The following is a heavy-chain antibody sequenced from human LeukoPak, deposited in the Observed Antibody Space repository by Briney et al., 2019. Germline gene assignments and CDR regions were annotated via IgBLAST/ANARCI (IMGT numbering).Heavy chain of an antibody. J-gene: IGHJ4*02. V-gene: IGHV1-8*03. Sequence: GASVKASCKASGYTFTSYDINWVRQATGQRLEWMGWMNPNSGNTGYAQKFQRRVTITRNTSISTAYMELSRLRSEDTAVYYCARRGYSSGWYLPFDYWGQGTLVTVSS. CDR1: GYTFTSYD. CDR2: MNPNSGNT. CDR3: ARRGYSSGWYLPFDY. D-gene: IGHD6-19*01.